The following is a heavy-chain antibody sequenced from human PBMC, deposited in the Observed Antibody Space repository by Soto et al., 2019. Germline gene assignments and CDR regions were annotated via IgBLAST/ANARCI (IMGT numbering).Heavy chain of an antibody. Sequence: QVQLVQSGAEVKKPGASVKVSCKTSGYTFTSYYPHWVRQAPGQGLEWMGIINPSGGSTTYAQKFQGRVTMDTSTSAVYMELSSLRLDDTAVYYCARALRQGIYDFWSGYFYGMDVWGQGTTVTVSS. CDR2: INPSGGST. CDR3: ARALRQGIYDFWSGYFYGMDV. CDR1: GYTFTSYY. D-gene: IGHD3-3*01. V-gene: IGHV1-46*01. J-gene: IGHJ6*02.